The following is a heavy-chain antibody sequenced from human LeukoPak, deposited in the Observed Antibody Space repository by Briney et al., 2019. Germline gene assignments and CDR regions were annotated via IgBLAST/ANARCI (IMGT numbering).Heavy chain of an antibody. V-gene: IGHV3-7*01. CDR3: ADLGITMIGGV. Sequence: GGSLRLSCAASGLTLSTYWTSWVRHAPGEWLEWVDNITQDGSEKYYVDSVKGRFTISRDNAKNSLYLQMNSLRAEDTAVYYCADLGITMIGGVWGKGTTVTISS. CDR1: GLTLSTYW. J-gene: IGHJ6*04. CDR2: ITQDGSEK. D-gene: IGHD3-10*02.